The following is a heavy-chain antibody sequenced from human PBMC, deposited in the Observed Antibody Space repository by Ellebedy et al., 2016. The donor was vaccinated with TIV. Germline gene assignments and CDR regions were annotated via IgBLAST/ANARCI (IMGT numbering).Heavy chain of an antibody. CDR3: ARDFHYYASGSWDDTFDI. J-gene: IGHJ3*02. CDR1: GYTFASYG. D-gene: IGHD3-10*01. V-gene: IGHV1-18*01. CDR2: VSGKDGET. Sequence: AASVKVSYKASGYTFASYGVSWARQARGQGLEWIGWVSGKDGETNYGQKFEGRVTMTTDASTSTAYMDLRSLRSDDTAVYFCARDFHYYASGSWDDTFDIWGQGTVVTVSS.